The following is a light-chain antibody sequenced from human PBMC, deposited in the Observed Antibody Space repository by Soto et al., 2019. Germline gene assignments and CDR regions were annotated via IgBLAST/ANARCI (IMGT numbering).Light chain of an antibody. V-gene: IGKV3-15*01. Sequence: EIVMTQSPATLSVSPGERATLSCRASQSVSSNLAWYQQKPGQAPRLLIYGASTRATGIPARFSGSGSETEFTLTISSLQSEEFAVYYCQQYNNWPPLTFGGGTKVEIK. CDR1: QSVSSN. CDR3: QQYNNWPPLT. J-gene: IGKJ4*01. CDR2: GAS.